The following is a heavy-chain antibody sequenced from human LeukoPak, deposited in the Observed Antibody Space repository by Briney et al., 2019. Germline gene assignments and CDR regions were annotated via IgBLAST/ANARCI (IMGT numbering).Heavy chain of an antibody. Sequence: SETLSLTCTVSGGSISSRSYYWGWLRQPTGKGLEWIARIFYSGSTYHNPSLKSRVTISVDTSKSQFSLKLNSVTAADTAVYFCARHPLKAYVSDWFDPWGQGTLVTVSS. V-gene: IGHV4-39*01. CDR1: GGSISSRSYY. D-gene: IGHD3-10*02. CDR2: IFYSGST. CDR3: ARHPLKAYVSDWFDP. J-gene: IGHJ5*02.